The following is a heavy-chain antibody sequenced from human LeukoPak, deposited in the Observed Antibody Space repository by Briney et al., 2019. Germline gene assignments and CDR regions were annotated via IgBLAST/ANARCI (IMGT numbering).Heavy chain of an antibody. Sequence: GGSQRLSWAAAGFTFSRYSMNWVRQAPRKGLEWVSYIISSSSTIYYADCVTGRLTIPRDNAKNSLYLQLNRLRAEDTAVYYCAKDLDRSSWYGEAFDIWGQGTMVTVSS. J-gene: IGHJ3*02. CDR2: IISSSSTI. CDR3: AKDLDRSSWYGEAFDI. D-gene: IGHD6-13*01. V-gene: IGHV3-48*01. CDR1: GFTFSRYS.